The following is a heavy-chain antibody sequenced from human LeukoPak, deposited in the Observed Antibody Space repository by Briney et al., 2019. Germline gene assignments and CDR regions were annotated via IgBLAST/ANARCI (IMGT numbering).Heavy chain of an antibody. V-gene: IGHV1-69*13. D-gene: IGHD4-17*01. Sequence: ASVKVSCKASGGTFSSYAISWVRQAPGQGLEWMGGIIPIFGTANYAQKFQGRVTITADESTSTAYMELSSLRSEDTAVYYCARARGTVTHFDYWGQGTLVTVSS. J-gene: IGHJ4*02. CDR2: IIPIFGTA. CDR1: GGTFSSYA. CDR3: ARARGTVTHFDY.